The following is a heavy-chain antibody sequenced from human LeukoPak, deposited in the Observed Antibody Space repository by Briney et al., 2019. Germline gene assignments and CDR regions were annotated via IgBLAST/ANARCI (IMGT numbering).Heavy chain of an antibody. V-gene: IGHV4-30-2*03. D-gene: IGHD2-2*01. CDR2: IYYSGST. J-gene: IGHJ6*03. Sequence: SQTLSLTCTVSGGSISSGGYSWSWLRQPSGKGLEWIGSIYYSGSTYYNPSLKSRVTIPVDTSKNQFSLKLSSVTAADTAVYYCARDRYQRKGDYYYYYMDVWGKGTTVTVSS. CDR3: ARDRYQRKGDYYYYYMDV. CDR1: GGSISSGGYS.